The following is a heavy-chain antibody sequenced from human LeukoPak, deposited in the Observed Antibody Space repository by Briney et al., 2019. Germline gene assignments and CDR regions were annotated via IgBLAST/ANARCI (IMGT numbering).Heavy chain of an antibody. CDR3: AKDRDSSGTFDY. D-gene: IGHD6-19*01. Sequence: GGSLRLSCAASGFTFSSYAMSWVRQAPGKGLEWVSAISGSGGSTYYADSVKGRFTISRDNSKNTLYLQMNSLRAEDTAVYYYAKDRDSSGTFDYWGQGTLVTVSS. CDR1: GFTFSSYA. V-gene: IGHV3-23*01. CDR2: ISGSGGST. J-gene: IGHJ4*02.